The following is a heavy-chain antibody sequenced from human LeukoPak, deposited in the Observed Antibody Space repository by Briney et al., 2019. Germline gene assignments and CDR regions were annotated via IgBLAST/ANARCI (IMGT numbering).Heavy chain of an antibody. J-gene: IGHJ4*02. CDR2: INTDGSST. CDR3: ARDLRYCSSTSCYDPNFDY. Sequence: GGSLRLSCAASGFTFSNYWMHWVRQAPGKGLVWVSRINTDGSSTSYADSVKGRFTISRDNAKNTLYLQMNSLRAEDTAVYYCARDLRYCSSTSCYDPNFDYWGQGTLVTVSA. D-gene: IGHD2-2*01. CDR1: GFTFSNYW. V-gene: IGHV3-74*01.